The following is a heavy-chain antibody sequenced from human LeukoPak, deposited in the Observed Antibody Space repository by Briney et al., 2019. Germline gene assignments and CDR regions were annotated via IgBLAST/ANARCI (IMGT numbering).Heavy chain of an antibody. CDR3: ARSGMATVSSDY. Sequence: SETLSLTCTVSGASISGYHWSWIRQPPGKGLEWIGTVSHSGITSYNPSLKSRVTISTDTSKNQFSLNLSSVTAADTAVYYCARSGMATVSSDYWGQGTLVTVSS. V-gene: IGHV4-38-2*02. CDR1: GASISGYH. CDR2: VSHSGIT. J-gene: IGHJ4*02. D-gene: IGHD5-24*01.